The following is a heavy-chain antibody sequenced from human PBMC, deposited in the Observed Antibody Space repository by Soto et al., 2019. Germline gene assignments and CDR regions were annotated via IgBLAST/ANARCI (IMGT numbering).Heavy chain of an antibody. CDR2: IRSKANSYAT. Sequence: GGPLRLYCAASGFSFSGSAMYSVRQASGKGLEWVGRIRSKANSYATAYAASVKGRLTISRDDSKNTAYLQMNSLKTEDTAVDYCTIAAADDGRPFLYYYYGMDVWGQGTTVTVS. J-gene: IGHJ6*02. D-gene: IGHD6-13*01. CDR1: GFSFSGSA. CDR3: TIAAADDGRPFLYYYYGMDV. V-gene: IGHV3-73*01.